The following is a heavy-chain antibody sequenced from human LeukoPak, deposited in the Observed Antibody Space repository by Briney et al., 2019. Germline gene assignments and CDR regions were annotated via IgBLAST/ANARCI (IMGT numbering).Heavy chain of an antibody. D-gene: IGHD3-22*01. CDR3: VAVAAHFSHWNYYHYYLY. V-gene: IGHV3-15*01. CDR1: AFDFNGTW. Sequence: TGGSLTRSCAASAFDFNGTWMIWVRQAPGKGLVGVGRIKSKSAGGTADYDAPVQGRFSISRDDSKDTLYLHMNSLKTEDTAVYYCVAVAAHFSHWNYYHYYLYWGQGTLVTVSS. CDR2: IKSKSAGGTA. J-gene: IGHJ4*02.